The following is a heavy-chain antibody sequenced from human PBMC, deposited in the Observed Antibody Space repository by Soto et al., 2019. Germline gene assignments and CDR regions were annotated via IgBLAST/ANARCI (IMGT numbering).Heavy chain of an antibody. D-gene: IGHD3-10*01. J-gene: IGHJ5*02. CDR3: GGGAHFGDPGGWLDP. V-gene: IGHV1-69*01. CDR1: GSTFSSYV. CDR2: ITPLFRTV. Sequence: HGQLVQSGAEVKKPGSSVKVSCKASGSTFSSYVISWVRRAPGQGPEWMGGITPLFRTVTYAQKFQGRLTITADASTSTGYMEVSRPRSGDTAGYFCGGGAHFGDPGGWLDPWGQGTQVTVSS.